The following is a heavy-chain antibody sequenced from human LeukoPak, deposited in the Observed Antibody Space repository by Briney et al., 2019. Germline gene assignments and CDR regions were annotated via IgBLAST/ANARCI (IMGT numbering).Heavy chain of an antibody. CDR3: ARESASGSGSRWFDP. D-gene: IGHD3-10*01. CDR2: ISAYDGNT. V-gene: IGHV1-18*01. Sequence: ASVKVSCKASGYTLTTFGISWVRQAPGQGLEWMGWISAYDGNTNYAQNLQDRVTMTTDTSTSTAFMELRSLRFDDTAAYYCARESASGSGSRWFDPWGQGTLVTVSS. J-gene: IGHJ5*02. CDR1: GYTLTTFG.